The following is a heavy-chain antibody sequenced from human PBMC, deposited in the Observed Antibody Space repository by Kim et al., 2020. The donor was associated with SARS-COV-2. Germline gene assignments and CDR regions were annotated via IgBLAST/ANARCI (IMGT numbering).Heavy chain of an antibody. D-gene: IGHD3-3*01. V-gene: IGHV3-30-3*02. J-gene: IGHJ6*02. CDR3: VKDLSGFYNMDI. Sequence: YYADSVKGRFTISRDNSKNTLYMQMNSLRDEDTAVYYCVKDLSGFYNMDIWGQGTTVTVSS.